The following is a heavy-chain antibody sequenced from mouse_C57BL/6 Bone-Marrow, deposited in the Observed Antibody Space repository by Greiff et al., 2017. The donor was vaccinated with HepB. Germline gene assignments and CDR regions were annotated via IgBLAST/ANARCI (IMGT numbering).Heavy chain of an antibody. CDR3: TTIYYGSRGKHYFYY. D-gene: IGHD1-1*01. Sequence: EVQLQQSGAELVRPGASVKLSCTASGFNIKDDYMHWVKQRPEQGLEWIGWIDPENGDTEYASKFQGKATITADTSSNPAYLQLSSLTSEDTAVYYCTTIYYGSRGKHYFYYWGQGTTLTVSS. V-gene: IGHV14-4*01. CDR2: IDPENGDT. CDR1: GFNIKDDY. J-gene: IGHJ2*01.